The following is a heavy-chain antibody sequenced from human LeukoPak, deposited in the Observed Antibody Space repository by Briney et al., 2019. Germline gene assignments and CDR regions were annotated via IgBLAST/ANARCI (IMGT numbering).Heavy chain of an antibody. D-gene: IGHD1-26*01. Sequence: MPSETLSLTCTVSGGSINTYYWSWIRQPPGKGLQWIAYLYYSGSNNFNPSLRSRLTISVDTSKNQFSLKLSSVTAADTAVYYCARSGSKPSGGAFDLWGQGTMVAVSS. V-gene: IGHV4-59*08. J-gene: IGHJ3*01. CDR2: LYYSGSN. CDR3: ARSGSKPSGGAFDL. CDR1: GGSINTYY.